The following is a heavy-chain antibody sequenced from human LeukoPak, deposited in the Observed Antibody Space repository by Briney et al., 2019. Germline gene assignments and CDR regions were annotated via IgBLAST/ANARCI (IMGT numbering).Heavy chain of an antibody. J-gene: IGHJ4*02. CDR1: GYTLTELS. CDR3: ATVVLYSGYYFDY. D-gene: IGHD5-12*01. Sequence: GASVKVSCKVSGYTLTELSMHWVRQAPGKGLGWMGGFDPEDGATIYAQKFQGRVTIPEDTSTDTAYMELSSLRSEDTAVYYCATVVLYSGYYFDYWGQGTLVTVSS. CDR2: FDPEDGAT. V-gene: IGHV1-24*01.